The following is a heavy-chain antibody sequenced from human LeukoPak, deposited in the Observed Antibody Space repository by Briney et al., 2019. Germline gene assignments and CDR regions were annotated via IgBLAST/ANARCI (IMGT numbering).Heavy chain of an antibody. V-gene: IGHV1-8*02. CDR1: GYTFTSYG. CDR2: MNPNSGNT. CDR3: ARGYSSSWYGGNYFDN. D-gene: IGHD6-13*01. J-gene: IGHJ4*02. Sequence: GASVKVSCKASGYTFTSYGISWVRQAPGQGLEWMGWMNPNSGNTGYAQKFQGRVTMTRNTSISTAYMELSSLRSEDTAVYYCARGYSSSWYGGNYFDNWGQGTLVTVSS.